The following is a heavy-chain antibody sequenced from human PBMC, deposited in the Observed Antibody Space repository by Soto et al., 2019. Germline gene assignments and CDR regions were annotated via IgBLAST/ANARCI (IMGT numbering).Heavy chain of an antibody. J-gene: IGHJ4*02. V-gene: IGHV3-23*01. CDR2: ISGSGGYT. Sequence: EVQLLESGGDLVQPGGSLRLSCVASGLTFSSYAMSWVRQAPGKGLEWASVISGSGGYTDYADSVKVRFTISRDNSKNTLYLQMTSLRAEDMALYYCAKRFRVVLLYPKVDWRLGTLVTVPS. D-gene: IGHD3-10*01. CDR1: GLTFSSYA. CDR3: AKRFRVVLLYPKVD.